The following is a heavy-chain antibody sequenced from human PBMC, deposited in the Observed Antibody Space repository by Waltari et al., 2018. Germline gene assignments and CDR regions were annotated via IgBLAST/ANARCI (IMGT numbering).Heavy chain of an antibody. J-gene: IGHJ4*02. V-gene: IGHV4-39*01. Sequence: QLQLQESGPGLVKPSETLSLTCTMSGDSITSSDHFWAWIRQSPGKGLERIGSINYSGSPHYNPSLKSRVTISVDTSKNQFSLRLSSATAADTGVYYCARRVGIGDYFDYWGQGTLVTVSS. CDR1: GDSITSSDHF. D-gene: IGHD2-21*01. CDR3: ARRVGIGDYFDY. CDR2: INYSGSP.